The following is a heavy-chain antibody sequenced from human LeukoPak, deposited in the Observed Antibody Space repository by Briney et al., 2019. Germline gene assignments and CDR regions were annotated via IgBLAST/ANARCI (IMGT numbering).Heavy chain of an antibody. J-gene: IGHJ6*03. Sequence: GESLKISCKGSGYSFTSYWIGGVRQMPGKGLEWMGIIYPGDSDTRYSPSFQGQVTISADKSISTAYLQWSSLKASDTAMYYCAKLGITMVRGVIREYYYYYLDVWGKGTPVTVSS. D-gene: IGHD3-10*01. V-gene: IGHV5-51*01. CDR1: GYSFTSYW. CDR3: AKLGITMVRGVIREYYYYYLDV. CDR2: IYPGDSDT.